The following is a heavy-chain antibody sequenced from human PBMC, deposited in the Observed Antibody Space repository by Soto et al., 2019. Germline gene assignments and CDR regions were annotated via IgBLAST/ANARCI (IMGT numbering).Heavy chain of an antibody. V-gene: IGHV5-51*01. J-gene: IGHJ3*02. CDR1: GYSFTSYW. CDR2: IYPGDSDT. D-gene: IGHD6-6*01. Sequence: GESLKISCKGSGYSFTSYWIGWVRQMPGKGLEWMGIIYPGDSDTRYSPSFQGQVTISADKSISTAYLQWSSLKASDTAMYYCARRGDSSIAAPQLRGAFDIWGQGTMVTVSS. CDR3: ARRGDSSIAAPQLRGAFDI.